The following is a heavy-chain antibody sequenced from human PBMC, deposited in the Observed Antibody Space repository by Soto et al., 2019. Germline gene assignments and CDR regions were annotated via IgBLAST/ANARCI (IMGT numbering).Heavy chain of an antibody. CDR2: IIPIFGTA. CDR3: ARGPTGTYYYCYGMNV. D-gene: IGHD4-4*01. Sequence: QVQLVQSGAEVKKPGSSVKVSCKASGGTFSSYAISWVRQAPGQGLEWMGGIIPIFGTANYEQKFQGRVTITADKSTSTAYKELSSLRYEDTAGYYCARGPTGTYYYCYGMNVWGPGTTVTGSS. CDR1: GGTFSSYA. J-gene: IGHJ6*02. V-gene: IGHV1-69*06.